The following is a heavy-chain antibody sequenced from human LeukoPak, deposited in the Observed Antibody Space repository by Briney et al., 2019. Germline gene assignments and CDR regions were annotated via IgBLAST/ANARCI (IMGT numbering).Heavy chain of an antibody. J-gene: IGHJ6*02. CDR2: TNHSGST. V-gene: IGHV4-34*01. CDR3: ARGLTGTTYYYYGMDV. D-gene: IGHD1-7*01. Sequence: NPSETLSLTCAVYGGAFSGYYWSWIRQPPGKELEWIGETNHSGSTNYNPSLKSRVTMSVGTSKNQFSLKLSSVTAADTAVYYCARGLTGTTYYYYGMDVWGQGTTVTVSS. CDR1: GGAFSGYY.